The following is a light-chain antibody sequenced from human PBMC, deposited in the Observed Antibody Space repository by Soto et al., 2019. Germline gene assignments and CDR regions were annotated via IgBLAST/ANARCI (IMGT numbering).Light chain of an antibody. J-gene: IGLJ1*01. CDR3: SSYRSRSLDV. Sequence: QSVLTQPASVSGSPGQSITISCTGSSSDVGDYNYVSWYQQHPGEAPKLMIFEVSHRPSGVSNRFSASKSGNTASLTISWLQAEDEADYYCSSYRSRSLDVFGTGTKLTVL. CDR1: SSDVGDYNY. V-gene: IGLV2-14*01. CDR2: EVS.